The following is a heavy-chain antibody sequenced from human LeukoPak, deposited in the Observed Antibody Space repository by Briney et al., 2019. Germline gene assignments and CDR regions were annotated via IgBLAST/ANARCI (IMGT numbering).Heavy chain of an antibody. CDR2: ISYDGSNK. V-gene: IGHV3-30-3*01. D-gene: IGHD4/OR15-4a*01. J-gene: IGHJ4*02. Sequence: GGSLRLSCAASGFTFSSYTLHWVRQAPGKGLEWVALISYDGSNKYYADSVKRRFTISRDNSKNTLYLQMNSLKPEDTAVYYCATDPTRSYAALNYWGQGTLVTVSS. CDR3: ATDPTRSYAALNY. CDR1: GFTFSSYT.